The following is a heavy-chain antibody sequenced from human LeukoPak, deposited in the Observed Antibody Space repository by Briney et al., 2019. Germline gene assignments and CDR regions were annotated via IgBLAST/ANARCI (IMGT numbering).Heavy chain of an antibody. D-gene: IGHD6-19*01. V-gene: IGHV3-74*01. Sequence: GGSLRLSCAASGFTFSTYWMHWVRQAPGKGLVWVSRINPDGTTTSYADSVKGRFTISRDNAKDTAYLQMNSLRAEDTAVYYCARVSIGWYSFDYWGQGTLVTVSS. J-gene: IGHJ4*02. CDR1: GFTFSTYW. CDR2: INPDGTTT. CDR3: ARVSIGWYSFDY.